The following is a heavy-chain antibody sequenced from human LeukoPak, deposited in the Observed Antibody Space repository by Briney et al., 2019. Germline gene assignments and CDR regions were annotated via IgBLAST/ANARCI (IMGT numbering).Heavy chain of an antibody. Sequence: SETLSLTCTVSRGSISGYYWSWIRQPPGKELEWIGYIYYSGSTNYNPSLKSRVSISADTSENRLSLKVSSVTAADTAVYYCARGKGYFDYWGQGTLVTVSS. CDR3: ARGKGYFDY. V-gene: IGHV4-59*01. CDR2: IYYSGST. J-gene: IGHJ4*02. CDR1: RGSISGYY.